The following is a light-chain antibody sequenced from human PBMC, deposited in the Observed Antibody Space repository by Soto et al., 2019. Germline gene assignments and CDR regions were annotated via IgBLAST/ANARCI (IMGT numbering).Light chain of an antibody. CDR3: QQYGSSPIT. J-gene: IGKJ5*01. V-gene: IGKV3D-15*02. CDR1: QSVSSN. CDR2: GAS. Sequence: MKQSPAALCGKTGERATLSCRASQSVSSNLAWYQQKHGQAPRLLIYGASTRATGIPARFSGSGSGTEFTLTISSLQSEDFAVYYCQQYGSSPITFGQGTRLEIK.